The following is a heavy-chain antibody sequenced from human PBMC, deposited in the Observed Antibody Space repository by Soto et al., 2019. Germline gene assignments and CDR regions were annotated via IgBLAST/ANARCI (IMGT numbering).Heavy chain of an antibody. Sequence: ASVKVSCKASGYTFTGYYMHWVRQAPGQGLEWMGWINPNSGGTNYAQKFQGRVTMTRDTSISTAYMELSRLRSDDTAVYYCARTYYCDSSGSFDAFDIWGQGTMVTVS. J-gene: IGHJ3*02. CDR2: INPNSGGT. CDR1: GYTFTGYY. CDR3: ARTYYCDSSGSFDAFDI. V-gene: IGHV1-2*02. D-gene: IGHD3-22*01.